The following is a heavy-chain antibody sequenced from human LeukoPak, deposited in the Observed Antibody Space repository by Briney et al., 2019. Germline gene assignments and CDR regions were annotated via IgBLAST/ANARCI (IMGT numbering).Heavy chain of an antibody. D-gene: IGHD6-19*01. CDR1: GYTLTGYY. V-gene: IGHV1-2*02. Sequence: GASVKVSCKASGYTLTGYYMHWVRQAPGKGLEWMGWINPNSGGTNYAQKFQGRVTMTRETSIRTAYMEVSRLRSDDTAVYYCARADVAGIDYWGQGTLVTVSS. CDR2: INPNSGGT. J-gene: IGHJ4*02. CDR3: ARADVAGIDY.